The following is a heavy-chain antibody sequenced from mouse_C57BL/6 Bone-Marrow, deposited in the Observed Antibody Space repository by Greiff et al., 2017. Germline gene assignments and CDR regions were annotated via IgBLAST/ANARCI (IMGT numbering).Heavy chain of an antibody. Sequence: EVKLMESGAGLAKPSQTLSLTCSVTGYSITSDYLNWIRKFPGNKLEYIGYISYRGSTYYNPSLKSRISITRDTSKNQYYLQLNSVTTEDTATYYSARWGKNYYGMDYWGQGTTLTVSS. V-gene: IGHV3-8*01. CDR2: ISYRGST. CDR1: GYSITSDY. D-gene: IGHD1-1*01. CDR3: ARWGKNYYGMDY. J-gene: IGHJ2*01.